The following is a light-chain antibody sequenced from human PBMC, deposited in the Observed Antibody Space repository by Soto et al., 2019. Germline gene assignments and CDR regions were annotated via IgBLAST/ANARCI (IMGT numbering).Light chain of an antibody. J-gene: IGKJ3*01. CDR1: QSVASNH. CDR2: AAS. V-gene: IGKV3-20*01. Sequence: EVVLTQSPGTLSLSAGERATLSCRASQSVASNHLAWYQQKPGQAPRLLIYAASTRAAGIPDRFSGSGSGTDFTLTISRLEPEDFGVFFCHHYGRSPIFTFGPVTTVDMK. CDR3: HHYGRSPIFT.